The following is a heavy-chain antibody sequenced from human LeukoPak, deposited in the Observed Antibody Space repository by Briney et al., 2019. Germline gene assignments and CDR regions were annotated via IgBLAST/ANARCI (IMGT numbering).Heavy chain of an antibody. CDR1: GGTFSSYA. J-gene: IGHJ4*02. V-gene: IGHV1-69*01. CDR2: IIPIFGTA. D-gene: IGHD5-18*01. Sequence: GSSVKVSCKASGGTFSSYAISWVRQAPGQGLEWMGGIIPIFGTANYAQKFQGRVTITADESTSTAYMELSSLRSEDTAEYYCAQVFFSGYSYGWYFDYWGQGTLVTVSS. CDR3: AQVFFSGYSYGWYFDY.